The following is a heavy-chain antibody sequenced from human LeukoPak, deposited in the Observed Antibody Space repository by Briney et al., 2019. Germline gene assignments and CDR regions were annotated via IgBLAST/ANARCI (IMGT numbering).Heavy chain of an antibody. CDR1: GGSISSYY. CDR3: ARHNYYGSGSYHVFPAPYYYGMDV. D-gene: IGHD3-10*01. V-gene: IGHV4-59*08. J-gene: IGHJ6*02. CDR2: IYYSGST. Sequence: SETLSLTCTVSGGSISSYYWSWIRQPPGKGLEWIGYIYYSGSTNYNPSLKSRVTISVDTSKNQFSLKLSSVTAADTAVYYCARHNYYGSGSYHVFPAPYYYGMDVWGQGTTVTVSS.